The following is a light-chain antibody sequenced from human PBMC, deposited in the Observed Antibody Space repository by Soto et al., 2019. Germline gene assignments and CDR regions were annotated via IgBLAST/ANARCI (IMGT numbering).Light chain of an antibody. J-gene: IGKJ1*01. V-gene: IGKV1-5*01. CDR3: PQYSSHSWP. CDR1: RRISDW. Sequence: DIQMTQSPASLSPSVGDMVTITCRASRRISDWLAWYQQKPGKAPELLIFYASSLKSGVSSRFSGSGSGTEFTLNISRLQREDVATYYCPQYSSHSWPFGQGTNVDIK. CDR2: YAS.